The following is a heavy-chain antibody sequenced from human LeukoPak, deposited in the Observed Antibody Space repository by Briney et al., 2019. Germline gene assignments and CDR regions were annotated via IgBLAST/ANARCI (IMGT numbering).Heavy chain of an antibody. CDR1: GYTLTELS. V-gene: IGHV1-24*01. J-gene: IGHJ4*02. D-gene: IGHD5-18*01. CDR2: FDPEDGET. CDR3: ATSHSFYGYSFDY. Sequence: ASVKVSCKVSGYTLTELSMHWVRQAPGKGLEWMGGFDPEDGETIYAQKFQGRVTMTEDTSTDTAYVELSSLRSEDTAVYYCATSHSFYGYSFDYWGQGTLVTVSS.